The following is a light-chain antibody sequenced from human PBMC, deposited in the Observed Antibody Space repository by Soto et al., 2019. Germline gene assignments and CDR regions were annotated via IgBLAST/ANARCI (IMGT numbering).Light chain of an antibody. CDR1: QFISTY. Sequence: AAGDRVTIPCRSSQFISTYLSWYQQKPGKAPKLLIYATSSLQSGVPSRFSGSGSGTDFTLTISSLQPEDFATYYCQQSYSLPPTFGQGTKLEIK. CDR3: QQSYSLPPT. V-gene: IGKV1-39*01. J-gene: IGKJ2*01. CDR2: ATS.